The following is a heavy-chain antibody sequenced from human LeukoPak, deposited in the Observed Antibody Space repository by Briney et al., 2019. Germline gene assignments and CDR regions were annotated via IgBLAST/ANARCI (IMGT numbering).Heavy chain of an antibody. J-gene: IGHJ5*02. D-gene: IGHD6-19*01. CDR3: ARVNQDGYSSGWYAPDWFDP. Sequence: SETLSLTCTVSGGSISSYYWSWIRQPAGKGLEWIGRIYTSGSTNYNPSLKSRVTMSVDTSKNQFSLKLSSVTAADTAVYYCARVNQDGYSSGWYAPDWFDPWGQGTLVTVSS. V-gene: IGHV4-4*07. CDR2: IYTSGST. CDR1: GGSISSYY.